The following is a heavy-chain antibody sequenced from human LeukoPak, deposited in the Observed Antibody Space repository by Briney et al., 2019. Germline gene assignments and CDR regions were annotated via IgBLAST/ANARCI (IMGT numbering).Heavy chain of an antibody. J-gene: IGHJ5*01. Sequence: PGGSLRLSCAASGFTFSDFGMHWVRRAPGKGLEYVAGITGSRDSTYYANSVKGRFTISRDNSMSALYLQLGSLSTEDMGVYYCTRGLCGSGCYSPDSWGQGTLVTVSS. D-gene: IGHD2-21*02. CDR1: GFTFSDFG. CDR2: ITGSRDST. V-gene: IGHV3-64*01. CDR3: TRGLCGSGCYSPDS.